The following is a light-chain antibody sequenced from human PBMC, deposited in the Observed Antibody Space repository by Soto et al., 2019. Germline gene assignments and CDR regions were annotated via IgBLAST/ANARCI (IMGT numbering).Light chain of an antibody. V-gene: IGKV1-27*01. J-gene: IGKJ3*01. CDR2: AAS. CDR1: QGITNS. CDR3: QKYKSAPYT. Sequence: DIQMTQSPSSLSASVGDRVTITCRASQGITNSLAWYQQKPGKGPTLLIYAASTLQSGVPSRFSGSGSGTDFTLTISSLQPEDVATYYCQKYKSAPYTFGPGNNVDSK.